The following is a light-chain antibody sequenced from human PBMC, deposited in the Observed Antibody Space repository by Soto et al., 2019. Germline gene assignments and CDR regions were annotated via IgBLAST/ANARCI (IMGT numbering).Light chain of an antibody. J-gene: IGKJ3*01. V-gene: IGKV3-15*01. Sequence: DIVMKQSPAALSVSPGERATLSCRASQSISSNLAWYQQKPGQAPRLLMFRTSSRATGFPARFSGSGSGTDFTLTISRLEPEDFAVYYCQQCEAFGPGTKVDI. CDR3: QQCEA. CDR1: QSISSN. CDR2: RTS.